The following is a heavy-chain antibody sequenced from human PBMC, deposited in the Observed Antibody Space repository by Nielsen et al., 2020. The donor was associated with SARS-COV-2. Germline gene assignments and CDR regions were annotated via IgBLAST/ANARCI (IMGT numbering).Heavy chain of an antibody. Sequence: GESLKISCAASGFTFSSYWMNWVRQAPGKGLEWVANIKQDGSEKYYGDSVKGRFTISRDNAKSSLYLQMNSLRAEDTAVYYCARDFGAVAGQFDYWGQGTLVTVSS. CDR1: GFTFSSYW. V-gene: IGHV3-7*01. D-gene: IGHD6-19*01. CDR3: ARDFGAVAGQFDY. CDR2: IKQDGSEK. J-gene: IGHJ4*02.